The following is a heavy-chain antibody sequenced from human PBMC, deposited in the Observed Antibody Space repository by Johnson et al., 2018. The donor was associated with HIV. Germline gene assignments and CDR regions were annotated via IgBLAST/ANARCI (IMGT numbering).Heavy chain of an antibody. V-gene: IGHV3-11*04. CDR2: ISSSGNTI. Sequence: QVQLVESGGGLVRPGGSLILSCAASGFTFSEYYMSWVRQSPGKGLEWVSYISSSGNTIYYADSVKGRFTISRDNAKNSVDLQMNSLRVDDTAVYYCVRDDGISGDAFDMWGQGTMVTVSS. D-gene: IGHD3-10*01. CDR3: VRDDGISGDAFDM. J-gene: IGHJ3*02. CDR1: GFTFSEYY.